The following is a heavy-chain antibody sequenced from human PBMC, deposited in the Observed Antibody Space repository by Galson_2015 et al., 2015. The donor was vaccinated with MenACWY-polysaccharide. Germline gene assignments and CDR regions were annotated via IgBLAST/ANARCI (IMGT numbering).Heavy chain of an antibody. Sequence: ETLSLTCAVSDYSIRSGYFWGWIRQPPGKGLEWIASIFHSGTTYYNPSLKSQVTISVDTSKNQFSLKLSSVTAADTAVYYCARVEKYSGSFYILYWGQGTLVTVSS. CDR3: ARVEKYSGSFYILY. D-gene: IGHD1-26*01. V-gene: IGHV4-38-2*01. CDR1: DYSIRSGYF. CDR2: IFHSGTT. J-gene: IGHJ4*02.